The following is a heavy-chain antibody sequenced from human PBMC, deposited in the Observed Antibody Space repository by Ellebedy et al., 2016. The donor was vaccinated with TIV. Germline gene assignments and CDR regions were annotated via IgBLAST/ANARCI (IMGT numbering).Heavy chain of an antibody. CDR2: IRRDGSGA. J-gene: IGHJ4*02. V-gene: IGHV3-74*01. Sequence: GESLKISCAVSGFTFSNYSMHWVRQAPGKGLVWVSRIRRDGSGATYADSVKGRFTISRDNAKNTLYLEMSRLRVEDTAVYYCARVSKFGGDNSNYDYWGQGNLVTVSS. CDR1: GFTFSNYS. CDR3: ARVSKFGGDNSNYDY. D-gene: IGHD2-21*02.